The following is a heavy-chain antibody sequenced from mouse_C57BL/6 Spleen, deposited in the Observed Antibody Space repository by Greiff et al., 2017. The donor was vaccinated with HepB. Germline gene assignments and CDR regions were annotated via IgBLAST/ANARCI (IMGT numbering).Heavy chain of an antibody. CDR1: GYTFTSYW. CDR2: IDPSDSET. V-gene: IGHV1-52*01. D-gene: IGHD3-2*02. Sequence: VQLQQSGAELVRPGSSVKLSCKASGYTFTSYWMHWVKQRPIQGLEWIGNIDPSDSETHYNQKFKDKATLTVDKSSSTAYMQLSSLTSEDSAVYYCARRGDSSGFDYYAMDYWGQGTSVTVSS. CDR3: ARRGDSSGFDYYAMDY. J-gene: IGHJ4*01.